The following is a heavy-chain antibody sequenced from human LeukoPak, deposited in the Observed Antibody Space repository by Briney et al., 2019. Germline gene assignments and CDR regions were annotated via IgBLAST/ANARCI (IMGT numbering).Heavy chain of an antibody. J-gene: IGHJ4*02. V-gene: IGHV3-33*01. D-gene: IGHD2/OR15-2a*01. CDR3: AREGPRGNSQFDY. CDR1: GFTLSNYG. Sequence: GGSLRLSCAASGFTLSNYGMHWVRQAPGKGLEWVALIWYDGRNKYYTDSVKGRLTISRDNSKDTLFLQMNSLRAEDTAVYYCAREGPRGNSQFDYWGQGTLVTVST. CDR2: IWYDGRNK.